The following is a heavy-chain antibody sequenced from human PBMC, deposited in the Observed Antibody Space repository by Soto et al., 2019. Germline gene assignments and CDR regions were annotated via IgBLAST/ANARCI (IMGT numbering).Heavy chain of an antibody. CDR1: GGSISSGDFY. CDR2: IYYSGST. Sequence: SETLSLTCTVSGGSISSGDFYWSWIRQPPGKGLEWIGYIYYSGSTYYNPSLKSRVTISVDTSKNQFSLKLSSVTAADTAVYCCARDQGYSYGLVDPWGQGTLVTVSS. J-gene: IGHJ5*02. CDR3: ARDQGYSYGLVDP. D-gene: IGHD5-18*01. V-gene: IGHV4-30-4*01.